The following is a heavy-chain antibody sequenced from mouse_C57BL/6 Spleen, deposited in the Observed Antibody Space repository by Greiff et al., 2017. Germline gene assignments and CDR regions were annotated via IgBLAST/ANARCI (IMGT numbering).Heavy chain of an antibody. V-gene: IGHV3-6*01. CDR1: GYSITSGYY. CDR3: AREGGSRGYFDV. J-gene: IGHJ1*03. CDR2: ISYDGSN. D-gene: IGHD1-1*01. Sequence: VQLKESGPGLVKPSQSLSLTCSVTGYSITSGYYWNWIRQFPGNKLEWMGYISYDGSNNYNPSLKNRISITRDTSKNQFFLNLHSVTTEDTATYYCAREGGSRGYFDVWGTGTTVTVSS.